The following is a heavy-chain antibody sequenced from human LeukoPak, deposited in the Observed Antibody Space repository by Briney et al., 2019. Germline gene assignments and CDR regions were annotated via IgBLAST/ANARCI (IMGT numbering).Heavy chain of an antibody. Sequence: PSEILSLTCTVSGGTISSGSYYWSWIRQPAGKGLEWIGRIYTSGSTNYNPSLKSRVTISVDTSKNQFSLKLSSVTAADTAVYYCARLTTVTMDVWGKGTTVTVSS. D-gene: IGHD4-17*01. CDR2: IYTSGST. CDR1: GGTISSGSYY. CDR3: ARLTTVTMDV. J-gene: IGHJ6*04. V-gene: IGHV4-61*02.